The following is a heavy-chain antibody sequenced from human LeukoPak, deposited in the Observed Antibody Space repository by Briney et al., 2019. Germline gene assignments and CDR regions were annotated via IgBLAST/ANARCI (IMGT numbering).Heavy chain of an antibody. CDR1: GFTFKTYV. J-gene: IGHJ6*02. V-gene: IGHV3-23*01. CDR2: ISGSGGGT. Sequence: PGGSLRLSCAVSGFTFKTYVMSWVRQAPGKGLEWVSAISGSGGGTYYVASVKGRFTISRDNSKNTLYLQMNSLRAEDTAVYYCATVYSSSPLRPMDVWGQGTTVTVSS. D-gene: IGHD2-2*01. CDR3: ATVYSSSPLRPMDV.